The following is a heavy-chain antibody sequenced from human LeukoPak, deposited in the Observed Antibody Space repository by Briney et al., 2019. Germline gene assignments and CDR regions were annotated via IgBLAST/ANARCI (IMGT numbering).Heavy chain of an antibody. CDR2: ISSNGGST. D-gene: IGHD1-1*01. V-gene: IGHV3-64*01. CDR1: GFTFRNSA. CDR3: ARWYNSLDV. J-gene: IGHJ6*02. Sequence: GGSLRLSCAASGFTFRNSAMHWVRQAPGKGLEYVSGISSNGGSTYYANTVKGRFTISRDNSKNTVYLQMGSLRAEDMAVYHCARWYNSLDVWGQGTTVTVSS.